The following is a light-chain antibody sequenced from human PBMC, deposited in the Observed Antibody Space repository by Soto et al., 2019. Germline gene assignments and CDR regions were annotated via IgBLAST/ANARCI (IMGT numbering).Light chain of an antibody. V-gene: IGKV3-20*01. CDR3: QQYGGSSGNT. J-gene: IGKJ5*01. CDR1: QSVSSSY. Sequence: EIVLTQSPGTLSLSPGERATLSCRAIQSVSSSYLAWYQQKPGQAPRLLIYGASSRATGIPDRVSGSGSGTDFTLTISRLEPEDFAVYYCQQYGGSSGNTFGQGTRLEI. CDR2: GAS.